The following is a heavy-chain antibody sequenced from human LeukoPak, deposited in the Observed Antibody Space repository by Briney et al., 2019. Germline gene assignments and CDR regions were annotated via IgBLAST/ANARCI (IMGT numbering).Heavy chain of an antibody. D-gene: IGHD6-13*01. CDR1: GYSFTTYG. CDR2: ISAYNANT. CDR3: ARGHGSSWYVSGYGMDV. J-gene: IGHJ6*02. V-gene: IGHV1-18*01. Sequence: ASVKVSCKASGYSFTTYGISWVRQAPGQGLEWMGWISAYNANTNYALKLQGRVTMTTDTSTSTAYMELRSLRSDDTAVYYCARGHGSSWYVSGYGMDVWGQGTTVTVSS.